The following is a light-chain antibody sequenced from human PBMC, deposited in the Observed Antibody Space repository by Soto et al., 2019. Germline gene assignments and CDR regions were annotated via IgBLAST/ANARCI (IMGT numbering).Light chain of an antibody. CDR1: QSVNNNY. CDR3: QQYGTSPVT. J-gene: IGKJ4*01. Sequence: EIVLTQSPGTLSLSPGERATLSCRASQSVNNNYLAWYQQKPGQAPRLLIYGASSRATGIPDRFSGSGSGTDFTLTISRLEPEDSAVYYYQQYGTSPVTFGGGTKAEIK. V-gene: IGKV3-20*01. CDR2: GAS.